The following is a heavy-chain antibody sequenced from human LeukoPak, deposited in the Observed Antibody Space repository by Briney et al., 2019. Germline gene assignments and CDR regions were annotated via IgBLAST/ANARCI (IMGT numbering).Heavy chain of an antibody. CDR3: AKDLYYYDGRSLDY. D-gene: IGHD3-22*01. V-gene: IGHV3-23*01. J-gene: IGHJ4*02. CDR1: GFTFSSYA. Sequence: GGSLRLSCAASGFTFSSYAMSWVRQAPGKRLEWVSANSGSGGSTYYADSVKGRFTISRDNSKNTLYLQMNSLRAEDTAVYYCAKDLYYYDGRSLDYWGQGTLVTVSS. CDR2: NSGSGGST.